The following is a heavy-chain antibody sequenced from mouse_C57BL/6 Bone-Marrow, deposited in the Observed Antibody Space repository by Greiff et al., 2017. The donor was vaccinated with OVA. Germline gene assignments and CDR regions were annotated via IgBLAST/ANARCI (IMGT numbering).Heavy chain of an antibody. V-gene: IGHV10-1*01. CDR1: GFSFHTYA. Sequence: EVQLVESGGGLVQPKGSLQLSCAASGFSFHTYAMNWVRPAPGKGLEWVARIRSKSNNYATYYADSVKDRFTISRDDSESMLYLQKNNLKTEDTAMYFCVRHNYGPSWCAYWGQGTGHCLC. J-gene: IGHJ3*01. CDR3: VRHNYGPSWCAY. CDR2: IRSKSNNYAT. D-gene: IGHD1-2*01.